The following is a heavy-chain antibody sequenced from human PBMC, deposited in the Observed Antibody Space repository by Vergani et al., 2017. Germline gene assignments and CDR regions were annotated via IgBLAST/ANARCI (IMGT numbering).Heavy chain of an antibody. CDR3: ARGALLD. V-gene: IGHV3-72*01. Sequence: VHLVESGGGVVQPGRSLTLSCVASGFTFSDHYMDWVRQAPGKGLEWVGRTRNKANSYTTEYAASVKGRFTISRDDSKNSLYLQMNSLKTEDTAVYYCARGALLDWGQGTLVTVSS. J-gene: IGHJ4*02. CDR1: GFTFSDHY. CDR2: TRNKANSYTT. D-gene: IGHD2/OR15-2a*01.